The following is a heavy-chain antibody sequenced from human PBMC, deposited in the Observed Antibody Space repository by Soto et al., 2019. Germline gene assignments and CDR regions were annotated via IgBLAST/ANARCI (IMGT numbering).Heavy chain of an antibody. D-gene: IGHD6-19*01. J-gene: IGHJ4*02. CDR2: LYWDDDK. Sequence: QITLKESGPTLVKPTQTLTLTCTFSGFSLNTNAVGVGWIRQPPGKALEWLALLYWDDDKRYSPSLKSRLTITTDTSKIQVVLTMTNMDPVDTATYYCAHRRVRDSSGENFDSWGQGTLVTVSS. V-gene: IGHV2-5*02. CDR1: GFSLNTNAVG. CDR3: AHRRVRDSSGENFDS.